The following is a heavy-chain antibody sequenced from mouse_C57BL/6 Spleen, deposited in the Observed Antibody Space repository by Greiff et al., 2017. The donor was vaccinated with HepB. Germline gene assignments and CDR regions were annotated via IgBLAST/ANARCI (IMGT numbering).Heavy chain of an antibody. CDR1: GFTFSDYS. D-gene: IGHD2-3*01. J-gene: IGHJ3*01. CDR3: ARLYGYYWFSY. CDR2: INYDGSST. V-gene: IGHV5-16*01. Sequence: DVMLVESEGGLVQPGSSMKLSCTASGFTFSDYSMAWVRQVPEKGLEWVANINYDGSSTYYLDSLKSRFIISRDNAKNILYLQMSSLKSEDTATYYCARLYGYYWFSYWGQGTLVTVSA.